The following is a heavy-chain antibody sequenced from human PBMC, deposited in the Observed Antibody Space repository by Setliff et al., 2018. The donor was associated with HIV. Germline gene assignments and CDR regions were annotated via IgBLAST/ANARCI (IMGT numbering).Heavy chain of an antibody. J-gene: IGHJ5*02. Sequence: SETLSLTCTVSGGSISRGDYYWNWIRQPPGKGLEWIGSFSYNGGRRYTPSLKSRVTISADMSKNQFSLNLNSVAAADTAVYYCVKHVDSDFSGDPDWFDPWGQGIPVTVSS. CDR2: FSYNGGR. V-gene: IGHV4-39*01. D-gene: IGHD2-15*01. CDR3: VKHVDSDFSGDPDWFDP. CDR1: GGSISRGDYY.